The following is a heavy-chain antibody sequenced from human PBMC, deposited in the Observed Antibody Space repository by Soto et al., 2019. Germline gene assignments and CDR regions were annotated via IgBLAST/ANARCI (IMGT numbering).Heavy chain of an antibody. CDR1: GFTFSSYA. J-gene: IGHJ5*02. CDR3: AKSPYGDYANWFDP. V-gene: IGHV3-23*01. Sequence: GGSLRLSCAASGFTFSSYAMSWIRQAPGKGLEWVSAISGSGGSTYYADNVKGRFTISRDNSKNTLYLQMNSLRAEDTAVYYCAKSPYGDYANWFDPWGQGTLVTVSS. D-gene: IGHD4-17*01. CDR2: ISGSGGST.